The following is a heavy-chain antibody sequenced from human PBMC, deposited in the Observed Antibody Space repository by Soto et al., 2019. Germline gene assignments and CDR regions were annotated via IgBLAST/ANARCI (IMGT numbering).Heavy chain of an antibody. D-gene: IGHD6-13*01. CDR2: INHSGST. V-gene: IGHV4-34*01. Sequence: SETLSLTCAVYGGSFSGYYWSWIRQPPGKGLEWIGEINHSGSTNYNPSLKSRVTISVDTSKSQFSLKLSSVTAADTAVYYCAGLIAAAGTAHHYGMDVWGQGTTVTVSS. J-gene: IGHJ6*02. CDR3: AGLIAAAGTAHHYGMDV. CDR1: GGSFSGYY.